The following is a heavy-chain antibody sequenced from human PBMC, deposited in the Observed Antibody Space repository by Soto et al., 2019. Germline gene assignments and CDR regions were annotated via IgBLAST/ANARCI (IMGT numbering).Heavy chain of an antibody. V-gene: IGHV4-61*08. Sequence: LSLTCTVSDDSFRGAEYYWSWIRQPLGKGPEWIGYTYYNGDTKYNPALRSRVTMSEDTSKNQFSLRLSSVTAADTAVYFCARGPAYIDGWRTFDLWGRGILVTVS. D-gene: IGHD6-19*01. CDR3: ARGPAYIDGWRTFDL. CDR1: DDSFRGAEYY. J-gene: IGHJ4*02. CDR2: TYYNGDT.